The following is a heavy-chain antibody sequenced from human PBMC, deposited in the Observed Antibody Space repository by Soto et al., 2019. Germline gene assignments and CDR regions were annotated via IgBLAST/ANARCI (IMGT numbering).Heavy chain of an antibody. J-gene: IGHJ3*02. Sequence: GGSLRLSRAASGFTFSSYAMSWVRQAPGKGLEWVSAISGSGGSTYYADSVKGRFTISRDNSKNTLYLQMNSLRAEDTAVYYCAKDKQQLRAFDIWGQGTMVTVSS. D-gene: IGHD6-13*01. CDR2: ISGSGGST. V-gene: IGHV3-23*01. CDR3: AKDKQQLRAFDI. CDR1: GFTFSSYA.